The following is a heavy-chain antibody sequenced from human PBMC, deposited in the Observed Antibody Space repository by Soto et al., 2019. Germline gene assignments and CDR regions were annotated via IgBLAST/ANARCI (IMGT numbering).Heavy chain of an antibody. V-gene: IGHV3-48*02. Sequence: EVQLVQSGGGLVQPGGSLRLSCAASGFTFSSYSMNWVRQAPGKGLEWISYISTTSSSIYYADSVKGRFTISRDNAKNSLFLLMNSLRDEDTAVYYCARKRVAFDYWGQGALVTVSS. J-gene: IGHJ4*02. CDR3: ARKRVAFDY. CDR1: GFTFSSYS. CDR2: ISTTSSSI. D-gene: IGHD5-12*01.